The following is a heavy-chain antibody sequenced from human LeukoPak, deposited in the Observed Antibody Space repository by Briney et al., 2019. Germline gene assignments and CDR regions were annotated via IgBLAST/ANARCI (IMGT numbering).Heavy chain of an antibody. Sequence: PGGSLRLSCAASGFTFSSYEMNWVRQAPGKGLEWGSYISSSGSTIYYADSVKGRFTISRDNAKNSLYLQMNSLRAEDTAVYYCARVLDTAMGYGFDYWGQGTLVTVSS. CDR2: ISSSGSTI. D-gene: IGHD5-18*01. V-gene: IGHV3-48*03. J-gene: IGHJ4*02. CDR1: GFTFSSYE. CDR3: ARVLDTAMGYGFDY.